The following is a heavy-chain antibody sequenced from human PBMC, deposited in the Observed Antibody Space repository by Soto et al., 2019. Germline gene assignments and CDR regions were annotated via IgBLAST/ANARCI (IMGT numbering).Heavy chain of an antibody. CDR2: VIPIIGPA. V-gene: IGHV1-69*01. Sequence: QVQLVQSGAEVKRHGSSVKLSCKASGGTFTYYGISWVRQAPGQGLEWMGGVIPIIGPATYAQKFQGRLTLTADQTTSTAYMELSSLGSEDTALYYCARDLGTTIAGPPRRETYGWMDPWGQGTLVTVSS. D-gene: IGHD3-22*01. CDR1: GGTFTYYG. CDR3: ARDLGTTIAGPPRRETYGWMDP. J-gene: IGHJ5*02.